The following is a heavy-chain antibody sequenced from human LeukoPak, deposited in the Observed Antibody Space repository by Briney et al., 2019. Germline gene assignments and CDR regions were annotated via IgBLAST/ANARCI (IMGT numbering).Heavy chain of an antibody. CDR3: ARDKGDYVSVDY. J-gene: IGHJ4*02. CDR1: GFTFSSYW. Sequence: GGSLRLSCAASGFTFSSYWMHWVRQAPGKGLVWLSRVKSDGRSTSYADSVKGRITISRDNAKSTLYLQMNGLRAEDTAVYYCARDKGDYVSVDYWGQGTLVTVSS. V-gene: IGHV3-74*01. D-gene: IGHD4-17*01. CDR2: VKSDGRST.